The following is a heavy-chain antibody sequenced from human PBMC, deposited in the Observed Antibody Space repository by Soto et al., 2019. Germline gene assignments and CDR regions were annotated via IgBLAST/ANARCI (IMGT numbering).Heavy chain of an antibody. Sequence: QVQLVQSGAEVKKPGASVKVSCKASGYTFTSYGINWVRQAPVQGLEWMGWISSNNGNTHYAQKLKGRVTMTTDTSTSTAYMELRSLRSDDTAVYYCARVQSGYDFAYWGQGTLVTVSS. CDR2: ISSNNGNT. D-gene: IGHD5-12*01. J-gene: IGHJ4*02. CDR1: GYTFTSYG. V-gene: IGHV1-18*01. CDR3: ARVQSGYDFAY.